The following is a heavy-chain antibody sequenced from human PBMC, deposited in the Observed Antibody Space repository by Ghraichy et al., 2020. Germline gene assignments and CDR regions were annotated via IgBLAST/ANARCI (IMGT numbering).Heavy chain of an antibody. J-gene: IGHJ4*02. CDR2: FIPIFGTA. V-gene: IGHV1-69*13. CDR3: ARALGSSSWVGDY. Sequence: SVKVSCKASGGTFSSYAISWVRQAPGQGLEWMGGFIPIFGTANYAQKFQGRVTITADESTSTAYMELSSLRSEDTAVYYCARALGSSSWVGDYWGQGTLVTVSS. D-gene: IGHD6-13*01. CDR1: GGTFSSYA.